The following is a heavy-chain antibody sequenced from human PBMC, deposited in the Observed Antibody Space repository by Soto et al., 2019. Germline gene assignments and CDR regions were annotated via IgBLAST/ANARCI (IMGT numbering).Heavy chain of an antibody. D-gene: IGHD2-15*01. CDR3: ATGTIRWCSGGTCYPFDS. J-gene: IGHJ4*02. CDR2: ITASGDAT. V-gene: IGHV3-23*01. Sequence: EVQLLESGGGLEQPGGSLRLSCAASGFTFSSYAMTWVRQAPGKGLECVSVITASGDATAYADSVKGRFTMSRDNSKNKLCLKLNSLRVEYTAVYYCATGTIRWCSGGTCYPFDSWGQGTLVTVSS. CDR1: GFTFSSYA.